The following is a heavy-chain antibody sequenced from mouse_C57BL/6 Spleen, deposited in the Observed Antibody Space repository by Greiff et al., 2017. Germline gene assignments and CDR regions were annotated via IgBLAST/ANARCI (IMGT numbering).Heavy chain of an antibody. J-gene: IGHJ4*01. D-gene: IGHD2-10*01. CDR3: ATYYFAMDY. CDR2: IDPSDSYT. Sequence: QVQLQQPGAELVRPGTSVKLSCKASGYTFTSYWMHWVKQRPGQGLAWIGVIDPSDSYTNYNQKFKGKATLTVDTSSSTAYMQLSSLTSEDSAVYYCATYYFAMDYWGQGTSVTVSS. V-gene: IGHV1-59*01. CDR1: GYTFTSYW.